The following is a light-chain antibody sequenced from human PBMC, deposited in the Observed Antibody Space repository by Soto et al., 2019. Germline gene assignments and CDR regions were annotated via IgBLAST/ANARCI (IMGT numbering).Light chain of an antibody. Sequence: QLVLTQSPSASASLGASVKLTCTLSSGHSNYAIAWHQQQPEKGPRHLMKLNSDGSHSKGDGIPDRFSGSSSGAERYLTISSLQSEDEADYYCQTWGAGIVVFGGGTKVTVL. CDR2: LNSDGSH. CDR3: QTWGAGIVV. J-gene: IGLJ2*01. V-gene: IGLV4-69*01. CDR1: SGHSNYA.